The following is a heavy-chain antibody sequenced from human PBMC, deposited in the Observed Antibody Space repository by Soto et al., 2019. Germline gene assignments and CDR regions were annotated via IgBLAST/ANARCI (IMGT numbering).Heavy chain of an antibody. J-gene: IGHJ3*02. D-gene: IGHD2-15*01. CDR1: GYTFTSYA. Sequence: ASVKVSCKASGYTFTSYAMHWVRQAPGQRLEWMGWINAGNGNTKYSQKFQGRVTITRDTSASTAYMELSSLRSEDTAVYYCARYLPTGYCSGGSCYERGAFDIGAKGTMVTVSS. CDR2: INAGNGNT. CDR3: ARYLPTGYCSGGSCYERGAFDI. V-gene: IGHV1-3*01.